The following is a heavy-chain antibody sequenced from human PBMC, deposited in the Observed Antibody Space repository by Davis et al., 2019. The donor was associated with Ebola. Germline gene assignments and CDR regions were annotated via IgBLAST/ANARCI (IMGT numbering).Heavy chain of an antibody. J-gene: IGHJ5*02. V-gene: IGHV4-34*01. Sequence: MPSETLSLTCAVYGGSFSGYYWSWIRQPPGKGLEWIGEINHSGSTNYNPSLKSRVTISVDTSKNQFSLKLSSVTAADTAVYYCARGSPTTVSRPRGSWFDPWGQGTLVTVSS. CDR2: INHSGST. D-gene: IGHD4-11*01. CDR1: GGSFSGYY. CDR3: ARGSPTTVSRPRGSWFDP.